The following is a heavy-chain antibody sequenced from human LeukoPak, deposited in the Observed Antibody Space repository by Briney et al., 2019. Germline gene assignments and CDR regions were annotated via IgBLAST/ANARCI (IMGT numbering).Heavy chain of an antibody. D-gene: IGHD2-2*01. CDR2: ISYDGSNK. Sequence: GRSLRLSCAASGFTFSSYAMHWVRQAPGKGLEWLAVISYDGSNKYYADSVKGRFTISRDNSKNTLYLQMNSLRAEDTAVYYCARDGSFVVPAALDYWGQGTLVTVSS. CDR3: ARDGSFVVPAALDY. V-gene: IGHV3-30*01. CDR1: GFTFSSYA. J-gene: IGHJ4*02.